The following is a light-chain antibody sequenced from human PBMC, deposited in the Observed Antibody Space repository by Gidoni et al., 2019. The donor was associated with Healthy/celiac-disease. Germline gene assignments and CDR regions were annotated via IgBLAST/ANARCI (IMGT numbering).Light chain of an antibody. J-gene: IGKJ3*01. CDR2: LGS. CDR1: QSLLHSTGHNY. Sequence: DIVMTQSPLSLPVTPGEPASISCRSSQSLLHSTGHNYLDWYLQKPGQSPQLLIYLGSNRASGVPDRLSGSGSGTDFTLKISRVEAEDVGVYYCMQALQTSFTFGPGTKVDIK. CDR3: MQALQTSFT. V-gene: IGKV2-28*01.